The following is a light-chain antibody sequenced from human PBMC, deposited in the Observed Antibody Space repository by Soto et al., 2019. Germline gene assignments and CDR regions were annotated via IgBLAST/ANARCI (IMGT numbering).Light chain of an antibody. CDR1: QSASSY. CDR2: DAS. Sequence: ELVLTQSPGTLCLSPGERPTLSCRSSQSASSYLAWYQQKPGQAPRLLIYDASNRATGIPARFSGSGSGTDFTLTISSLEPEDFAVYYCQQRSNWPPLTFGGGTKVDNK. CDR3: QQRSNWPPLT. V-gene: IGKV3-11*01. J-gene: IGKJ4*01.